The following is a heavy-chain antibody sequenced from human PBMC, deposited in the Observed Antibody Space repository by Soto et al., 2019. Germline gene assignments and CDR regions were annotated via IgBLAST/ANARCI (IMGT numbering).Heavy chain of an antibody. CDR2: TSTNNGDT. D-gene: IGHD2-15*01. J-gene: IGHJ4*02. CDR3: GREYCRGGRCYSPDY. V-gene: IGHV1-18*01. Sequence: ASVKVYCKAAGYTFTTVGISWVRQAPGQGLEWMGWTSTNNGDTYYAPRFQGRVTVTKDTSTRTAYMELRSLGSDDTAVYYCGREYCRGGRCYSPDYWGQGTLVTVSS. CDR1: GYTFTTVG.